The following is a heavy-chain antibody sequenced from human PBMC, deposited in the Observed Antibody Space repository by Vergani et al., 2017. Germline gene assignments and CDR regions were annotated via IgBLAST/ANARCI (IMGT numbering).Heavy chain of an antibody. CDR2: IRGSGGST. Sequence: EVQLLESGGDLVQPGGSLRLSCAASGFTFNHYAMNWVRQAPGKGLEWVSGIRGSGGSTYYAGSVKGRFTISRDSSKNTLYLQMNSLSAGDTAVYYCAKAHPRNSGYDYLYYYHAMDVWGQETTVTVSS. V-gene: IGHV3-23*01. D-gene: IGHD5-12*01. J-gene: IGHJ6*02. CDR1: GFTFNHYA. CDR3: AKAHPRNSGYDYLYYYHAMDV.